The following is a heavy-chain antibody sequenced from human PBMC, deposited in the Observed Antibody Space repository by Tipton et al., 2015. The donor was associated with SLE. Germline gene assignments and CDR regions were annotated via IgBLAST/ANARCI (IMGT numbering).Heavy chain of an antibody. V-gene: IGHV4-39*07. D-gene: IGHD6-13*01. Sequence: LRLSCSVSGGSISSTSHYWGWIRQPPGMGLEWIGNIYYTGSTFYNPSLKSRVTMSVDTSKNQFSLKLSSVTAADTAVYYCARRRGSSWYEDYFDYWGQGTLVTVSS. J-gene: IGHJ4*02. CDR2: IYYTGST. CDR1: GGSISSTSHY. CDR3: ARRRGSSWYEDYFDY.